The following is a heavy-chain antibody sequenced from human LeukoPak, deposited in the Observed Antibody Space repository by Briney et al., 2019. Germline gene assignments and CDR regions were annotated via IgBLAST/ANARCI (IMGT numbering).Heavy chain of an antibody. Sequence: SETLSLTCAVYGGSFSGYYWSWIRQPPGKGLEWIGEINHSGSTNYNPSLKSRVTISVDTSKNQFSLKLSSVTAADTAVYYCARHRQGGIYSSSWYGFDYWGQGTLVTVSS. CDR3: ARHRQGGIYSSSWYGFDY. CDR1: GGSFSGYY. V-gene: IGHV4-34*01. CDR2: INHSGST. D-gene: IGHD6-13*01. J-gene: IGHJ4*02.